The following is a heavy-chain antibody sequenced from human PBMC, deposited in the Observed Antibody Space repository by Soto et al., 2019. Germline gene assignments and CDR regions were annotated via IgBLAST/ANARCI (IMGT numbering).Heavy chain of an antibody. V-gene: IGHV3-43*01. Sequence: GGSLRLSCAASGFTFDDYTMHWVRQAPGKGLEWVSLISWDGGSTYYADSVKGRFTISGDNSKNSLYLQMNSLRTEDTALYYCAKAYSSSPHYYYYYGMDVWGQGTTVTVSS. J-gene: IGHJ6*02. D-gene: IGHD6-6*01. CDR1: GFTFDDYT. CDR3: AKAYSSSPHYYYYYGMDV. CDR2: ISWDGGST.